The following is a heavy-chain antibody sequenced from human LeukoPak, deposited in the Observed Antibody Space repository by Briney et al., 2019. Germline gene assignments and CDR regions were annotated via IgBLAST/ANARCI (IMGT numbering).Heavy chain of an antibody. CDR2: INSDGINT. D-gene: IGHD3-22*01. CDR3: ARDLGQYYDTSDNWFDP. J-gene: IGHJ5*02. V-gene: IGHV3-74*01. CDR1: GFTFSNYW. Sequence: PGGSLRLSCAASGFTFSNYWMHWVRQAPGKGLAWVSRINSDGINTSYADSVKGRFTISRDNAKNTLSLQMNSLRAEDTAVYYCARDLGQYYDTSDNWFDPWGQGTLVTVSS.